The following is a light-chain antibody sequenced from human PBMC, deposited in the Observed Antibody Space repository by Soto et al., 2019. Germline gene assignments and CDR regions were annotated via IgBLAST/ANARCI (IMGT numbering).Light chain of an antibody. CDR1: SRNSSYA. CDR2: VNSDGSH. CDR3: QTWGTDIHVV. J-gene: IGLJ2*01. V-gene: IGLV4-69*01. Sequence: QRVLTQSPSASASLGASVKLTCTLSSRNSSYAIAWHQQQPEKGPRYLMKVNSDGSHSKGDGIPDRLSGSSSGAERYLTISSLQSEDEADYYCQTWGTDIHVVFGGGTKLTVL.